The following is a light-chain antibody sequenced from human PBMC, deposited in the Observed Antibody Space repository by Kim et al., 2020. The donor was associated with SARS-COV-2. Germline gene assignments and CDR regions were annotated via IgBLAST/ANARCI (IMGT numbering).Light chain of an antibody. Sequence: ASVGGRVTITCRGRQDIRNDLGWYQQKPGRAPKRLIYGASSLQSGVPSRCSGSGSGTEFTLTISSVQPEDFATYFCLQHSTYPITFGQGTRLEIK. CDR1: QDIRND. CDR2: GAS. CDR3: LQHSTYPIT. J-gene: IGKJ5*01. V-gene: IGKV1-17*01.